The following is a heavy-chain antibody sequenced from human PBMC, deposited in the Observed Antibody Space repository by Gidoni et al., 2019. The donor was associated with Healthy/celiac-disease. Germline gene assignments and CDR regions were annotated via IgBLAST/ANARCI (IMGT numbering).Heavy chain of an antibody. CDR1: GGSVSSGSYY. CDR3: ARDFTDGGNSLGVGYFDL. Sequence: QVQLQESGPGLVKPSETLSLTGTVSGGSVSSGSYYWSWIRQPPGKGLEWIGYIYYRGSTHYNPSLKSRVTISVDTSKNQFSLKLSSVTAADPAVYYCARDFTDGGNSLGVGYFDLWGRGTLVTVSS. CDR2: IYYRGST. D-gene: IGHD2-21*02. J-gene: IGHJ2*01. V-gene: IGHV4-61*01.